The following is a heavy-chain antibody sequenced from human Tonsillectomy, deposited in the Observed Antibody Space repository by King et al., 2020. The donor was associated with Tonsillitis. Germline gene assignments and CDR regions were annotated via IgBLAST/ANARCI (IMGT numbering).Heavy chain of an antibody. CDR1: GFSFRSYS. Sequence: EVQLVESGGGLVKPGGSLRLSCAASGFSFRSYSMNWVRQAPGKGLEWVSSSSRSSSYIYYADSVKGRFTISRDKAKNSLYLRMNSLRAEDTAEYYCARDRGGKFPYYYYMDVWGKGTTVTVSS. D-gene: IGHD1-1*01. CDR3: ARDRGGKFPYYYYMDV. V-gene: IGHV3-21*06. J-gene: IGHJ6*03. CDR2: SSRSSSYI.